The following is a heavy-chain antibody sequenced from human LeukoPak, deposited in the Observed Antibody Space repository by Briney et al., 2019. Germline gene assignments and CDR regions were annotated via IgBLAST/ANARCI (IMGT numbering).Heavy chain of an antibody. J-gene: IGHJ6*02. V-gene: IGHV4-59*01. Sequence: TSETLSLTCTVSGGSISSSYWSWIRQPPGKGLEWIGYIYYSGSTNYNPSLKSRVTISVDTSKNQFSLKLSSVTAADTAVYYCARAAEMATTQAYYYYYGMDVWGQGTTVTVSS. CDR2: IYYSGST. D-gene: IGHD5-24*01. CDR1: GGSISSSY. CDR3: ARAAEMATTQAYYYYYGMDV.